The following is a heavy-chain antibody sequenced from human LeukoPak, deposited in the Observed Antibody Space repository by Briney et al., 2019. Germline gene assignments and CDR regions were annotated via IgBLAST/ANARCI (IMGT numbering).Heavy chain of an antibody. D-gene: IGHD4-17*01. V-gene: IGHV4-31*03. CDR2: IYYSGST. CDR1: GGSISSGGYY. J-gene: IGHJ4*02. Sequence: NPSQTLSPTCTVSGGSISSGGYYWSWIRQHPGKGLEWIGYIYYSGSTYYNPSLKSRVTISVDTSKNQFSLKLSSVTAADTAVYYCARVYGDSGTPYFDYWGQGTLVTVSS. CDR3: ARVYGDSGTPYFDY.